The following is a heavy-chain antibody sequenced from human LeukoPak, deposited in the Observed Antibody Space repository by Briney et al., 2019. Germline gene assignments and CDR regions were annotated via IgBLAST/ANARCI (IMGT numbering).Heavy chain of an antibody. D-gene: IGHD3-10*01. V-gene: IGHV4-34*01. CDR2: INHSGST. J-gene: IGHJ5*02. Sequence: SETLSLTCAVYGGSFSGYYWSWIRQPPGKGLEWIGEINHSGSTNYNPSLKSRVTISVDTSKNQFSLKLSSVTAADTAVYYCARGLSGNTWAGKHEPYNWFDPWGQGTLVTVSS. CDR3: ARGLSGNTWAGKHEPYNWFDP. CDR1: GGSFSGYY.